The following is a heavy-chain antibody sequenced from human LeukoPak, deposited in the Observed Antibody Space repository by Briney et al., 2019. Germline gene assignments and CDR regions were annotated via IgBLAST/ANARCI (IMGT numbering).Heavy chain of an antibody. Sequence: SETLSLTCTVSGVSISSYYCSWIRQHPGKGLEWIGYIYYSGSTYYNPSLKSRVTISVDTSKNQFSLKLSSVTAADTAVYYCARGLGYCSSTSCSEGNWFDPWGQGTLVTVSS. D-gene: IGHD2-2*01. CDR2: IYYSGST. V-gene: IGHV4-59*06. CDR1: GVSISSYY. CDR3: ARGLGYCSSTSCSEGNWFDP. J-gene: IGHJ5*02.